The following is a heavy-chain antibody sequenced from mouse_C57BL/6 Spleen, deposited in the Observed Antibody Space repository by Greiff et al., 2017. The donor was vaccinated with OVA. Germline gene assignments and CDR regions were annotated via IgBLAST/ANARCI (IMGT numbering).Heavy chain of an antibody. CDR1: GYSITSGYY. CDR3: ARHSYDVGFEY. D-gene: IGHD2-12*01. V-gene: IGHV3-6*01. Sequence: EVQLQESGPGLVKPSQSLSLTCSVTGYSITSGYYWNWIRQFPGNKLEWMGYISYDGSNNYNPSLKNRISITRDTSKNQFFLKLNSVTTEDTATYYCARHSYDVGFEYWGQGTTLTVSS. J-gene: IGHJ2*01. CDR2: ISYDGSN.